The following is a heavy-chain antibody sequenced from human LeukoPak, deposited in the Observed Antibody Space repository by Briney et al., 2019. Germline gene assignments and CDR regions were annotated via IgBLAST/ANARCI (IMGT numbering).Heavy chain of an antibody. CDR3: ARVGRYYYDSNGYYVAPDAFDI. CDR2: ISAYNGNT. D-gene: IGHD3-22*01. J-gene: IGHJ3*02. CDR1: GYTFTSYG. Sequence: ASVTVSFTASGYTFTSYGVSWVRQAPGQGLERMGWISAYNGNTNYAQKLQGRVTMTTDTSTSTAYMELRSLRSDDTAVYYCARVGRYYYDSNGYYVAPDAFDIWGQGTMVTVSS. V-gene: IGHV1-18*01.